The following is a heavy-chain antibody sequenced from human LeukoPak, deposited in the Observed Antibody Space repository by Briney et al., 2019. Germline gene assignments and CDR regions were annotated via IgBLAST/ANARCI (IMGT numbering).Heavy chain of an antibody. CDR3: ARVRIVGATDAFDI. CDR2: IYHSGST. J-gene: IGHJ3*02. D-gene: IGHD1-26*01. Sequence: PSETLSLTCTVSGYSISSGYYWGWIRQPPGKGLEWIGSIYHSGSTYYNPSIKSRVTISVDTSKNQFSLRLSSVTAADTAVYYCARVRIVGATDAFDIWGQGTMVTVSS. V-gene: IGHV4-38-2*02. CDR1: GYSISSGYY.